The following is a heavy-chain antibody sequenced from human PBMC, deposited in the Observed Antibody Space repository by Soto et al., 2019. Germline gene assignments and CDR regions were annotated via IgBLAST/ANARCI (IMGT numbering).Heavy chain of an antibody. V-gene: IGHV4-59*11. CDR3: ARADPDASVGY. CDR2: ISYSGST. Sequence: LSLTCTVSGGSMSSHYWTWLRQPPGKGLEWIGYISYSGSTYYNPSLKSRVTISADTSRNQFSLKLSSVIAVDTAVYYCARADPDASVGYWGQGTLVTVSS. D-gene: IGHD3-16*01. CDR1: GGSMSSHY. J-gene: IGHJ4*02.